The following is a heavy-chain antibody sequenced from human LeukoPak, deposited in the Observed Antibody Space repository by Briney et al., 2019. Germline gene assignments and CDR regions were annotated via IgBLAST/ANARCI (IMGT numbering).Heavy chain of an antibody. CDR3: ARETPGYSSIFDY. Sequence: GASVKVSCKASGGTFSSYAISWVRQAPGQGLEWMGGIIPIFGTANYAQKFQGRATITTDESTSTAYMELSSLRSEDTAVYYCARETPGYSSIFDYWGQGTLVTVSS. V-gene: IGHV1-69*05. CDR1: GGTFSSYA. CDR2: IIPIFGTA. J-gene: IGHJ4*02. D-gene: IGHD6-19*01.